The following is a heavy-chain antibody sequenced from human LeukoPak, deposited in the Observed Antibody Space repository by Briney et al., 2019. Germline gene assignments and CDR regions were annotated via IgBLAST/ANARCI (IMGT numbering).Heavy chain of an antibody. CDR2: ISSSSNTI. CDR1: GFTFSSYG. Sequence: GRSLRLSCAASGFTFSSYGMHWVRQAPGKGLEWVSYISSSSNTIDYADSVRGRFTISRDNSRNTLYLQMDSLRSEDTAVYYCARDFFPIVDSTWYEIGYWGQGTLVTVSS. D-gene: IGHD2-21*01. CDR3: ARDFFPIVDSTWYEIGY. V-gene: IGHV3-48*01. J-gene: IGHJ4*02.